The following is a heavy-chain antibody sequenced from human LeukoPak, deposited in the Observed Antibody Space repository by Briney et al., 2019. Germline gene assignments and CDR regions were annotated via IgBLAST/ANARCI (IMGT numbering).Heavy chain of an antibody. CDR3: GTYDSSGYYST. J-gene: IGHJ4*02. Sequence: ASVKVSCKASGYTFTSYGISWVRQAPGQGLEWMGWISPYKGNTNYAHKLQGRVTMTTDTSTSTAYMELKSLRSDDTAVYYCGTYDSSGYYSTWGQGTLVTVSS. CDR1: GYTFTSYG. D-gene: IGHD3-22*01. CDR2: ISPYKGNT. V-gene: IGHV1-18*01.